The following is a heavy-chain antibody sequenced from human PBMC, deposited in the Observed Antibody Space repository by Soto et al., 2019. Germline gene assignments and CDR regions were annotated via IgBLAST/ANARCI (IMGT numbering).Heavy chain of an antibody. J-gene: IGHJ4*02. Sequence: SGGSLRLSCAASGFKFSNYAMSWVRQAPGKGLEWVSLISATGGGTYYADSVKGRFTISRDNSHNTLYLQVHSLTAEDTAVYYCAKDRRAGGNSAFYFDFWGQGAKVTVYS. CDR3: AKDRRAGGNSAFYFDF. CDR1: GFKFSNYA. D-gene: IGHD3-16*01. V-gene: IGHV3-23*01. CDR2: ISATGGGT.